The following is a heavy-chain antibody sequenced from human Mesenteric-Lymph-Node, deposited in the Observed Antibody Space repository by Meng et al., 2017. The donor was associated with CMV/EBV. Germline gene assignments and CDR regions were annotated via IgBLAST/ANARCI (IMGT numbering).Heavy chain of an antibody. D-gene: IGHD3-16*01. J-gene: IGHJ6*02. CDR2: INPKSGGT. CDR1: GYTFTGYN. Sequence: ASVKVSCKSSGYTFTGYNLHWVRQAPGQGLEWMGWINPKSGGTDYAQRFQGRVTMTRDTSISTAYMELSSLTSDDTAVFYCARSVGAKGDYYGMDVWGQGTTVTVSS. V-gene: IGHV1-2*02. CDR3: ARSVGAKGDYYGMDV.